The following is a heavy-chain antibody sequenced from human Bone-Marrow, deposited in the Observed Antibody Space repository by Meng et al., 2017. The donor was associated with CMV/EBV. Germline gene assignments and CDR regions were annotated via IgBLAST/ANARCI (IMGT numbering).Heavy chain of an antibody. V-gene: IGHV3-64*02. CDR1: RFTFRSYA. CDR2: ISSNGGNT. J-gene: IGHJ4*02. Sequence: GESLKISCAASRFTFRSYAMHWVRQAPGKGLEYVSAISSNGGNTYYADSVKGRFTISRDNSKNTLYLQMGSLRAEDMAVYYCTRGAFDYWGQGTLVTVSS. CDR3: TRGAFDY.